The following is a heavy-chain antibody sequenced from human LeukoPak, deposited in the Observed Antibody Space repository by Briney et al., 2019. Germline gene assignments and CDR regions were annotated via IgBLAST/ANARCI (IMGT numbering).Heavy chain of an antibody. CDR3: GGYSSLDH. J-gene: IGHJ4*02. D-gene: IGHD3-22*01. CDR2: IYSGGDK. V-gene: IGHV3-53*01. Sequence: PGGSLRLSCAASGFSVSNNYMSWVRQAPGKGVEWVSLIYSGGDKRYAASVKGRFTISRDNSKNTLYLQMDSLRVEDTAVYYCGGYSSLDHWGQGTLVTVSS. CDR1: GFSVSNNY.